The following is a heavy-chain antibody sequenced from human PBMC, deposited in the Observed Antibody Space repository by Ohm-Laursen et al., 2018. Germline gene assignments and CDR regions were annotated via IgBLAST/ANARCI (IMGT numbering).Heavy chain of an antibody. CDR3: ARGSGFFKLDV. D-gene: IGHD6-19*01. J-gene: IGHJ6*02. CDR2: INQSGST. V-gene: IGHV4-34*01. Sequence: SDTLSLTCAVNGESSSGYFWNWIRQPPGKGLEWIGEINQSGSTKYNPSLKRRVTLSADSSNSQFSLRRTAVTAADTATYYCARGSGFFKLDVWGQGTTVTVSS. CDR1: GESSSGYF.